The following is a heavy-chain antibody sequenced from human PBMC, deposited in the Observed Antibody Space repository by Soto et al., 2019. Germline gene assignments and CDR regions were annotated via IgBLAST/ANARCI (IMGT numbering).Heavy chain of an antibody. J-gene: IGHJ4*02. CDR1: GGTFSSYT. D-gene: IGHD3-16*02. Sequence: SVKVSCKASGGTFSSYTISWVRQAPGQGLEWMGRIIPILGIANYAQKFQGRVTITADESTSTAYMELSSLRSEDTAVYYCARDILRDYDYVWGSYRPSYFDYWGQGTLVTVSS. CDR2: IIPILGIA. V-gene: IGHV1-69*04. CDR3: ARDILRDYDYVWGSYRPSYFDY.